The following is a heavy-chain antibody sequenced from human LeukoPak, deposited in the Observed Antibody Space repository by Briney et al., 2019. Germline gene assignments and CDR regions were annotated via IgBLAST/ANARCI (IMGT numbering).Heavy chain of an antibody. CDR3: ASDKGVDTASLDYYYGMDV. Sequence: GRSLRLSCAASGFTFSSYGMHWVRQAPGKGLEWVAVIWYDGSNKYYADSVKGRFTISRDNSKNTLYLQMNSLRAEDTAVYYCASDKGVDTASLDYYYGMDVWGQGTTVTVSS. D-gene: IGHD5-18*01. J-gene: IGHJ6*02. CDR1: GFTFSSYG. V-gene: IGHV3-33*01. CDR2: IWYDGSNK.